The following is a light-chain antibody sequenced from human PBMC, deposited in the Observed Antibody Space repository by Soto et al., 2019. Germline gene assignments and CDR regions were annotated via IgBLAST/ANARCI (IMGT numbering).Light chain of an antibody. J-gene: IGKJ1*01. Sequence: EIVMTQSPATLSGSPGDTATLSCRASQSVSSNLAWYQQNPGQAPRLLIYGASTRATGVPTRFSGSGSGTEFTLTISSLHSEDFAIFYCQQYDQWPGTFGQGTKV. CDR1: QSVSSN. V-gene: IGKV3-15*01. CDR2: GAS. CDR3: QQYDQWPGT.